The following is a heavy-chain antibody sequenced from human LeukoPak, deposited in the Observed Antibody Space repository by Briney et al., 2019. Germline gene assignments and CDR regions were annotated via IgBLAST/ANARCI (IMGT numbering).Heavy chain of an antibody. V-gene: IGHV3-9*01. CDR1: GFNFDDYA. Sequence: PGGSLRLSCATSGFNFDDYAMHWVRQAPGKGLEWVSGINWKCDNIDYVDSVKGRFSISRDNAKNSLYLQMNSLRAEDTAVYYCAREDATALDYWGQGTLVTVSS. CDR3: AREDATALDY. CDR2: INWKCDNI. D-gene: IGHD4-17*01. J-gene: IGHJ4*02.